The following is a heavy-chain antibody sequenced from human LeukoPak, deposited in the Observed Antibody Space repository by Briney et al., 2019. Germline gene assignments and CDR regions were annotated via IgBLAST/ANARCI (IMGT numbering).Heavy chain of an antibody. CDR3: ARGGALWFGELLYGGYYYYGMDV. J-gene: IGHJ6*02. V-gene: IGHV1-2*02. Sequence: ASVKVSCKASGYTFIGYYMHWVRQAPGQGLEWMGWINPNSGGTNYAQKFQGRVTMTRDTSISTAYMELSRLRSDDTAVYYCARGGALWFGELLYGGYYYYGMDVWGQGTTVTVSS. D-gene: IGHD3-10*01. CDR1: GYTFIGYY. CDR2: INPNSGGT.